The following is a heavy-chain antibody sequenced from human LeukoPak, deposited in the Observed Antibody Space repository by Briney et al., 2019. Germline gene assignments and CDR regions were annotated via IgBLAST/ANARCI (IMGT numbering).Heavy chain of an antibody. D-gene: IGHD5-18*01. CDR1: GYSFTSYW. CDR3: ARVVDTAMDNNWFDP. Sequence: GASLQISCKGSGYSFTSYWIGWVRPLPGKGLEWMGIIYPGDSDTRCSPSFQGQVTISADKSISTAYLQWSSLKASDTAMYYCARVVDTAMDNNWFDPWGQGTLVTVSS. CDR2: IYPGDSDT. J-gene: IGHJ5*02. V-gene: IGHV5-51*01.